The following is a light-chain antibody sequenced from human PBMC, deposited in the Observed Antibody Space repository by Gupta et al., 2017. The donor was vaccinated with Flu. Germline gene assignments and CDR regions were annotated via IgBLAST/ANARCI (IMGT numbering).Light chain of an antibody. CDR2: AAS. Sequence: DIQMTQSPSSLSTSVGDRVTITCRASQNIDNYLNWYQVKPGKAPKLLIYAASSLQGGVPSRFSGSGSGTDFTLTISSLQSEDFATYYCQQGDSPPHTFGHGTKVDIK. CDR3: QQGDSPPHT. J-gene: IGKJ3*01. CDR1: QNIDNY. V-gene: IGKV1-39*01.